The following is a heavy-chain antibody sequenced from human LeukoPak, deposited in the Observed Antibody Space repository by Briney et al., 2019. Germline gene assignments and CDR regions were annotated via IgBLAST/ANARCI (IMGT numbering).Heavy chain of an antibody. D-gene: IGHD1-1*01. J-gene: IGHJ4*02. CDR3: AKRINWNVDY. Sequence: GESLKISCQGSGSRFTSHWIGWVRQMPGKGLEWMGIIYPGDSDTRYSPSFQGQVTISADKSISTAYLQWNSLKASDTAMYYCAKRINWNVDYWGQGTLVTVSS. CDR2: IYPGDSDT. V-gene: IGHV5-51*01. CDR1: GSRFTSHW.